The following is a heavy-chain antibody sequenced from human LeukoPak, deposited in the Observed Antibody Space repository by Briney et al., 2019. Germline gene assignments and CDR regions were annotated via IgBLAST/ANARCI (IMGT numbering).Heavy chain of an antibody. Sequence: SETLSLTCTVSGGSISSYYWSWIRQPPGKGLEWIGYIYYSGSTNYNPSLKSRVTMSVDTSKNQFSLKLSSVTAADTAVYYCARGGYCSSTSCYYYYGMDVWGQGTTVTVSS. D-gene: IGHD2-2*01. J-gene: IGHJ6*02. CDR2: IYYSGST. V-gene: IGHV4-59*12. CDR1: GGSISSYY. CDR3: ARGGYCSSTSCYYYYGMDV.